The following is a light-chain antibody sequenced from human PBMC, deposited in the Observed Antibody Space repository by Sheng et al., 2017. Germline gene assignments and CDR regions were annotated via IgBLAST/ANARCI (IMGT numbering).Light chain of an antibody. CDR3: GTWDNRLSAWV. CDR1: SSNIGSNY. J-gene: IGLJ3*02. Sequence: QSVLTQPPSLSAAPGQEVTISCSGSSSNIGSNYVSWYQQLPGTGPKVLIYGNNKRPSGTPDRFSASKSGTSATLGISGLQTGDEAYYHCGTWDNRLSAWVYGGGTKVTVL. V-gene: IGLV1-51*01. CDR2: GNN.